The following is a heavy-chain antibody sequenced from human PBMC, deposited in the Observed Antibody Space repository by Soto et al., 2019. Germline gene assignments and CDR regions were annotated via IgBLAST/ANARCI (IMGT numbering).Heavy chain of an antibody. D-gene: IGHD7-27*01. Sequence: SETWSLTCSVSGGSISNYYWSWIPQPPGDGLEWIGYIYYSGSTKYNPSLESRITLSHDTSKNHFSLNLRSVTSADTAVYYCARRSTNWASYFDYWGQGALVTVSS. J-gene: IGHJ4*02. CDR2: IYYSGST. CDR1: GGSISNYY. CDR3: ARRSTNWASYFDY. V-gene: IGHV4-59*01.